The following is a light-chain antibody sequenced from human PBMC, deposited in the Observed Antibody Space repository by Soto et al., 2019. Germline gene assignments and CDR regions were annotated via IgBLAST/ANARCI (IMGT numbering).Light chain of an antibody. CDR2: CAS. CDR3: QQYGSSTT. V-gene: IGKV3-20*01. J-gene: IGKJ4*01. Sequence: EIVLTQSPGTLSLSPGERATLSCRASQSVSSSYLAWYQQKPGQAPRLLIYCASSRATGIPDRFSGSGSGTDFTLTISRLEPEDFAVYYCQQYGSSTTFGGGTKVEL. CDR1: QSVSSSY.